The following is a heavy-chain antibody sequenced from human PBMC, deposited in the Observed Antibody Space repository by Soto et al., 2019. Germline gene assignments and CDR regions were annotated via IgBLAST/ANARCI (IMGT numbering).Heavy chain of an antibody. CDR2: IIPILGIA. Sequence: ASVKVSCKASGGTFSSYTISWVRQAPGQGLEWMGRIIPILGIANYAQKFQGRVTITADKSTSTAYMELSSLRSEDTAVYYCARDLPVHPQSAAFLGVWGKGTTVTVSS. CDR1: GGTFSSYT. D-gene: IGHD6-13*01. CDR3: ARDLPVHPQSAAFLGV. J-gene: IGHJ6*04. V-gene: IGHV1-69*04.